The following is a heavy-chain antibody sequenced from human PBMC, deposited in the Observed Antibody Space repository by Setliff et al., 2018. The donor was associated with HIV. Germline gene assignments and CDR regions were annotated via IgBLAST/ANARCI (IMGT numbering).Heavy chain of an antibody. J-gene: IGHJ5*02. CDR1: GYTFTSYG. CDR3: ARDVPTYCSSINCYDTMNQNWFDP. D-gene: IGHD2-2*01. V-gene: IGHV1-18*01. Sequence: ASVKVSCKASGYTFTSYGITWVRQAPGQGLEWMGWISAYNGNTKYAQKFQGRVTMTTDTSTSTAYTELRSLRSDDTAVYYCARDVPTYCSSINCYDTMNQNWFDPWGQGTLVTVSS. CDR2: ISAYNGNT.